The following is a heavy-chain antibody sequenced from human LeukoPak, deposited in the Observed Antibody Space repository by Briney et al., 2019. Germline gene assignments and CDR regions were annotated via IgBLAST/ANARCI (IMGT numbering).Heavy chain of an antibody. V-gene: IGHV3-23*01. Sequence: GGSLRLSCPASGFTFSSYAMSWVRQAPGKGLEWVSAISGSGGSTYYADSVKGRFTISRDNSKNTLYLQMNSLRAEDTAVYYCAKMYSSSWYYRPYFDYWGQGTLVTVSS. CDR2: ISGSGGST. D-gene: IGHD6-13*01. CDR1: GFTFSSYA. J-gene: IGHJ4*02. CDR3: AKMYSSSWYYRPYFDY.